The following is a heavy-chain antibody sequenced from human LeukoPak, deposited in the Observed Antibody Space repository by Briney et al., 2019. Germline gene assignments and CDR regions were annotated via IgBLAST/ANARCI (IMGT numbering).Heavy chain of an antibody. Sequence: GGSLRRSCAASGFTVSTNYMSWVRQAPGKGLEWVSVIYSGGSIYYADSVKGRFTISRHNSESSLYLQMSSLRADDTAVYYCARFRGSWFFDVWGQGTMVTVSS. CDR2: IYSGGSI. CDR3: ARFRGSWFFDV. V-gene: IGHV3-53*01. D-gene: IGHD6-13*01. CDR1: GFTVSTNY. J-gene: IGHJ3*01.